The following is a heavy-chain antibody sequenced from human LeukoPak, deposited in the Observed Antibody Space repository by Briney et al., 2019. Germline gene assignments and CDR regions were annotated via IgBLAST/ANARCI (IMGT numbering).Heavy chain of an antibody. V-gene: IGHV3-66*01. Sequence: TGGSLRLSCAASGFTFRSYWMNWVRQAPGKGLEWVSVIYSGGSTYYADSVKGRFTISRDNSKNTLYLQMNSLRAEDTAVYYCARDRSVAAAGAFDIWGQGTMVTVSS. D-gene: IGHD6-13*01. CDR2: IYSGGST. J-gene: IGHJ3*02. CDR1: GFTFRSYW. CDR3: ARDRSVAAAGAFDI.